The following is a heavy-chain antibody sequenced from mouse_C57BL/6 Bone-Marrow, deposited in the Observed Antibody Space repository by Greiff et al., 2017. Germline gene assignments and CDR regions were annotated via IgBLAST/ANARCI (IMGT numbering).Heavy chain of an antibody. V-gene: IGHV1-82*01. D-gene: IGHD3-2*02. CDR1: GYAFSSSW. Sequence: LVEPGASVKISCKASGYAFSSSWMNWVKQRPGKGLEWIGRIYPGDGDTNYNGKFKGKATLTADKSSSTAYMQLSSLTSEDSAVYFCARGGSSGSAWFAYWGQGTLVTVSA. J-gene: IGHJ3*01. CDR2: IYPGDGDT. CDR3: ARGGSSGSAWFAY.